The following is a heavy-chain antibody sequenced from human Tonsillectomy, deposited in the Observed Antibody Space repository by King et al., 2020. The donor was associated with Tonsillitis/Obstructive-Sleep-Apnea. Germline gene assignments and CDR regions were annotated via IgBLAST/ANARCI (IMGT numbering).Heavy chain of an antibody. Sequence: VQLVESGGGLVKPGGSLRLSCAASGFTFSSYWMSWVRQAPGKGLEWVANIKQDGGEIKSADDVKVQFTISRDNAHKSLYLEMNSLRGEGTAVYYCARSTSGDAFDIWGQGTMVTVSS. V-gene: IGHV3-7*01. CDR2: IKQDGGEI. J-gene: IGHJ3*02. CDR3: ARSTSGDAFDI. CDR1: GFTFSSYW. D-gene: IGHD1-1*01.